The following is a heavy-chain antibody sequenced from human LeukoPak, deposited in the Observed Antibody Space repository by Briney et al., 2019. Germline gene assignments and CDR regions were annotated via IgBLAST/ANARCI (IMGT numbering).Heavy chain of an antibody. V-gene: IGHV1-2*02. J-gene: IGHJ6*03. Sequence: ASVKVSCKASGYTFTGSYMHWVRQAPGQGLEWMGWINLNSGGTNYAQKFQGRVTMTGDTSTSTAYMELSSLRSDDTARYFCARDSSTWYSDYYYYMDVWGKGTTVTVSS. CDR3: ARDSSTWYSDYYYYMDV. CDR2: INLNSGGT. CDR1: GYTFTGSY. D-gene: IGHD2/OR15-2a*01.